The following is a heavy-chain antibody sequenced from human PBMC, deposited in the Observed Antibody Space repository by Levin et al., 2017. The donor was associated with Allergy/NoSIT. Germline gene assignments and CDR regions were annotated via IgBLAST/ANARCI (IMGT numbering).Heavy chain of an antibody. J-gene: IGHJ6*02. Sequence: SLKISCAASGFTFDDYAMHWVRQAPGKGLEWVSGISWNSGSIGYADSVKGRFTISRDNAKNSLYLQMNSLRAEDTALYYCAKDMSTIEFYYYGMDVWGQGTTVTVSS. CDR1: GFTFDDYA. CDR2: ISWNSGSI. V-gene: IGHV3-9*01. CDR3: AKDMSTIEFYYYGMDV. D-gene: IGHD5/OR15-5a*01.